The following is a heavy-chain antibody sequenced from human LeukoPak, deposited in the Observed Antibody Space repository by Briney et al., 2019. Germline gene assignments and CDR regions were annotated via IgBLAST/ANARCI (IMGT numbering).Heavy chain of an antibody. V-gene: IGHV3-23*01. Sequence: PGGSLRLSCAASGFTFSSYAMSWVRQAPGKGLEWVSAISGSGGSTYYADSVKGRFTISRDNSKNTLYLQMSSLRAEDTAVYYCATPLDAPGTTYYFDYWGQGTLVTVSS. CDR1: GFTFSSYA. J-gene: IGHJ4*02. CDR2: ISGSGGST. D-gene: IGHD1-1*01. CDR3: ATPLDAPGTTYYFDY.